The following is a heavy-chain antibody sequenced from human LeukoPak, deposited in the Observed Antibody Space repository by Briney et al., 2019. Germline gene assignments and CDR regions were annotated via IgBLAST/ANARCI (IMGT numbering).Heavy chain of an antibody. CDR1: GFNFNSYW. V-gene: IGHV3-7*01. J-gene: IGHJ4*02. D-gene: IGHD5-24*01. CDR3: VRDVDI. Sequence: GGSLRLSCGVSGFNFNSYWMSWVRQAPGKGLEWVANINEDGTEKYYVDSVKGRFTISRDNAKNVYLQMNGLTVEDTAVYYCVRDVDIWGQGTLVTVSS. CDR2: INEDGTEK.